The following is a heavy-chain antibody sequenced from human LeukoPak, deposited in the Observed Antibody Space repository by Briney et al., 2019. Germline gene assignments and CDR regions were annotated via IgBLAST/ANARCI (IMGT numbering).Heavy chain of an antibody. CDR2: ISYDGSNK. V-gene: IGHV3-30*18. CDR3: AKELNRYYYDSSGLDY. Sequence: GGSLRLSCAASGFTFSSYGMHWVRQAPGKGLEWVAVISYDGSNKYYADSVKGRFTISRDNSKNTLYLQMNSLRAEDTAVYYCAKELNRYYYDSSGLDYWGQGTLVTVSS. D-gene: IGHD3-22*01. CDR1: GFTFSSYG. J-gene: IGHJ4*02.